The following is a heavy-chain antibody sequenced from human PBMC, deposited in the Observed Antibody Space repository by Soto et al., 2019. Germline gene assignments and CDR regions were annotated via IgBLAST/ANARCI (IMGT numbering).Heavy chain of an antibody. Sequence: PGGSLRLSCAASGFTFSSYGMHWVRQAPGKGLEWVAVIWYDGSNKYYADSVKGRFTISRDNSKNTLYLQMNSLRAEDTAVYYCARDPRYFDWLPNTAPDYWGQGTLVTVSS. J-gene: IGHJ4*02. CDR2: IWYDGSNK. CDR3: ARDPRYFDWLPNTAPDY. V-gene: IGHV3-33*01. D-gene: IGHD3-9*01. CDR1: GFTFSSYG.